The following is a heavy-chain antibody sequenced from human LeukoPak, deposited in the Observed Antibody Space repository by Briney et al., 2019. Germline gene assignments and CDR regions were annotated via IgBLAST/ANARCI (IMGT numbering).Heavy chain of an antibody. D-gene: IGHD1-14*01. Sequence: GGSLRLSCAASGFTFSSYAMHWVRQAPGKGLEWVAVISYDGSNKYYADSVEGRFTISRDNSKNTLYLQMNSLRAEDTAVYYCARDMLDEGNHIDYWGQGTLVTVSS. CDR1: GFTFSSYA. V-gene: IGHV3-30*01. CDR3: ARDMLDEGNHIDY. J-gene: IGHJ4*02. CDR2: ISYDGSNK.